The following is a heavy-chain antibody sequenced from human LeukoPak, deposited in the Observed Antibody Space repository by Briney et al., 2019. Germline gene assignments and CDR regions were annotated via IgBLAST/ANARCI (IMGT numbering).Heavy chain of an antibody. Sequence: GGSLRLSCAASGFTVSSNYMSWVRQAPGKGLEWVSGISGSGANTYYADSVKGRFTISRDNSKNTLYLQMNSLRAEDTAVYYCAKDLTVVVPAAFFDYWGQGTLVTVSS. V-gene: IGHV3-23*01. CDR3: AKDLTVVVPAAFFDY. J-gene: IGHJ4*02. CDR1: GFTVSSNY. D-gene: IGHD2-2*01. CDR2: ISGSGANT.